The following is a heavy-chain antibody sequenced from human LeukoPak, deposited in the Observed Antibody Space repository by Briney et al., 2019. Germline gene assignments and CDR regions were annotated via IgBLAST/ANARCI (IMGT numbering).Heavy chain of an antibody. J-gene: IGHJ4*02. D-gene: IGHD6-19*01. V-gene: IGHV3-23*01. Sequence: GGSLRLSCAASGFTFNSYAMSWVRQAPGKGLEWVSAISGSCGSTYYADAVKGRFTISRDNAKNTLYLQMNSLRAEDTAVYYCAEVPSSGWGDYFDYWGQGTLVTVSS. CDR1: GFTFNSYA. CDR3: AEVPSSGWGDYFDY. CDR2: ISGSCGST.